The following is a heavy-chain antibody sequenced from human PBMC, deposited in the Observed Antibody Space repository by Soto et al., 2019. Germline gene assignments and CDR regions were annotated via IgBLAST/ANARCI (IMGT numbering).Heavy chain of an antibody. Sequence: ASVKVSCKVSGYTLTELSMHWVRQAPGKGLEWMGGFAPEDGETIYAQKSQGRVTMTEDTSTDTAYMELSSLRSEDTAVYYCATLRGYSGYDMPVEMNYWGQGTLVTVSS. V-gene: IGHV1-24*01. D-gene: IGHD5-12*01. CDR2: FAPEDGET. J-gene: IGHJ4*02. CDR1: GYTLTELS. CDR3: ATLRGYSGYDMPVEMNY.